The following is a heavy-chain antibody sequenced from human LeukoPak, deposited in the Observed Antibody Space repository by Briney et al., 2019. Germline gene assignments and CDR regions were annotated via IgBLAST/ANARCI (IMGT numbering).Heavy chain of an antibody. Sequence: SEPLSLTCTVSGGSISSHYWSWIRQPPGKGLEWIGYNYYSGSTNYNPSLKSRVTISVDTSKNQFSLKLSSVTAADTAVYYCARGGSIAASPGDYWGQGTLVIVSS. D-gene: IGHD6-6*01. CDR3: ARGGSIAASPGDY. CDR2: NYYSGST. CDR1: GGSISSHY. J-gene: IGHJ4*02. V-gene: IGHV4-59*11.